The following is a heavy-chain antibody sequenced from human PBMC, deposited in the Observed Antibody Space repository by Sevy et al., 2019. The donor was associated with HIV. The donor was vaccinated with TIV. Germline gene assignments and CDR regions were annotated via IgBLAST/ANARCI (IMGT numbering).Heavy chain of an antibody. CDR3: ARAGTLYSGYTYGSIDF. V-gene: IGHV1-2*02. D-gene: IGHD5-18*01. J-gene: IGHJ4*02. CDR2: INPKRGDT. CDR1: GYTFTGDY. Sequence: VSVKVSCKASGYTFTGDYMQWVRQTPGQGLEWMGWINPKRGDTKSAQRFQGRVTMTRDTSISTAYMELSRLRSDDTAVYYCARAGTLYSGYTYGSIDFWGQGTLVTVSS.